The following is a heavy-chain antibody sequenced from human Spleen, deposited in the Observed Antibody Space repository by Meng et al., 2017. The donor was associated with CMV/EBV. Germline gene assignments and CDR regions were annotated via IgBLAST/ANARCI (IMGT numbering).Heavy chain of an antibody. J-gene: IGHJ4*02. CDR2: ISAYYRST. CDR1: GYIFTNYG. V-gene: IGHV1-18*01. CDR3: ARCSSTGCYLDYFDY. D-gene: IGHD2-2*01. Sequence: SGYIFTNYGIGWVRQAPGQGLEWMGWISAYYRSTNYAQKVQGRVSMTTDTSTSTAYMELSSLRSDDTAVYYCARCSSTGCYLDYFDYWGQGTLVTVSS.